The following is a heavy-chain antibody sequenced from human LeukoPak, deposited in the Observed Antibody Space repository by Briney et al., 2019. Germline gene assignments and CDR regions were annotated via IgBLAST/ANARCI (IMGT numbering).Heavy chain of an antibody. J-gene: IGHJ4*02. CDR3: ARERGDSSGYYWSYYFDY. CDR2: TYYRSKWYN. D-gene: IGHD3-22*01. V-gene: IGHV6-1*01. CDR1: GDSVYSNSAA. Sequence: SQTISLTCAISGDSVYSNSAAWNWIRQSPSRGLEWLGRTYYRSKWYNDYAVSVKSRITINPDTSKNQFSLQLNSVTPEDTAVYYCARERGDSSGYYWSYYFDYWGQGTLVTVSS.